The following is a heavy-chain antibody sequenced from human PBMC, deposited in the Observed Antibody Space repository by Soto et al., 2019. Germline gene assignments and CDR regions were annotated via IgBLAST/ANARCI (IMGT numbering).Heavy chain of an antibody. Sequence: PGESLKISRQTSGYSFTTYWLAWVRQMPGKGLGWVGVVYPGDSATKYSPYFQGHGTIPADRSSSTAFLQWRSLKASDTAVYYCARGLNWNYMMNGLDTWGQGTLVTVSS. CDR3: ARGLNWNYMMNGLDT. J-gene: IGHJ5*02. V-gene: IGHV5-51*01. CDR1: GYSFTTYW. D-gene: IGHD1-1*01. CDR2: VYPGDSAT.